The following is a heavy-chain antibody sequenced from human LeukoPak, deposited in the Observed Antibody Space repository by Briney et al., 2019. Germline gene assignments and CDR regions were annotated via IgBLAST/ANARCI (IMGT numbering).Heavy chain of an antibody. CDR3: ARNSITTVRGVIRGSSDFDY. CDR2: ISAYNGNT. Sequence: ASVKVSCKASGYTFTNYGISWVRQAPGQGLEWMGWISAYNGNTNYAQKFQGRVTMTAGTSTSTAYMELRSLRSDDTAVYYCARNSITTVRGVIRGSSDFDYWGQGTLVTVSS. D-gene: IGHD3-10*01. CDR1: GYTFTNYG. V-gene: IGHV1-18*04. J-gene: IGHJ4*02.